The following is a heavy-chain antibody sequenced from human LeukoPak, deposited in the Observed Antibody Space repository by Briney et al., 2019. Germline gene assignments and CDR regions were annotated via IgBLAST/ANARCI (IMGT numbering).Heavy chain of an antibody. D-gene: IGHD3-16*02. Sequence: ASVKVSCKASGYSFTAYAMNWLRQAPGQGLEWMGWINPNTGNPTYAPGFTGRFVFSLDTSVSTAYLQISGLKADDTAVYYCARAYQPLGGLSLPDYWGQGTLVSVSS. J-gene: IGHJ4*02. CDR1: GYSFTAYA. CDR2: INPNTGNP. CDR3: ARAYQPLGGLSLPDY. V-gene: IGHV7-4-1*02.